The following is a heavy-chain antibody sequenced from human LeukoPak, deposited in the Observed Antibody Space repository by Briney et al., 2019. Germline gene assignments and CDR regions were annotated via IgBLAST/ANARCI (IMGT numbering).Heavy chain of an antibody. J-gene: IGHJ5*02. CDR3: ARHVGFITMVRGVINNNWFDP. V-gene: IGHV4-59*08. D-gene: IGHD3-10*01. Sequence: SETLSLTCTISGGSISSYYWSWIRQPPGKGLEWIGYIYYSGSTNYNPSLKSRVTISVDTSKNQFSLKLSSVTAADTAVYYCARHVGFITMVRGVINNNWFDPWGQGTLVTVSS. CDR2: IYYSGST. CDR1: GGSISSYY.